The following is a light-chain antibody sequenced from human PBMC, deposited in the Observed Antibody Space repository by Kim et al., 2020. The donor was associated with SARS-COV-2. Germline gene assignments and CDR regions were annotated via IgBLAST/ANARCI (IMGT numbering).Light chain of an antibody. V-gene: IGLV3-21*03. CDR1: NIGSKS. J-gene: IGLJ2*01. CDR3: QVWDSSSDHVV. Sequence: APGTTARTTCGGNNIGSKSVHWSEQKPGPAPVLVVYDDSDRPSGIAERFSGSNSGNAATLTISRVEAGDEADYYCQVWDSSSDHVVFGGGTQLTVL. CDR2: DDS.